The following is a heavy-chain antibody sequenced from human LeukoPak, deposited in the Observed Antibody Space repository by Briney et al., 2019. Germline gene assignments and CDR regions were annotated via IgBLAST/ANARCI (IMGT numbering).Heavy chain of an antibody. CDR2: IYHSGST. CDR1: GGSISSGGYS. Sequence: SQTLSLTCAVSGGSISSGGYSWSWIRQPPGKGLEWIGYIYHSGSTYYNPSLKSRVTISVDRSKNRFSLKLSSVTAADTAVYYCARGTPILTGYPSLDYWGQGTLVTVSS. V-gene: IGHV4-30-2*01. J-gene: IGHJ4*02. D-gene: IGHD3-9*01. CDR3: ARGTPILTGYPSLDY.